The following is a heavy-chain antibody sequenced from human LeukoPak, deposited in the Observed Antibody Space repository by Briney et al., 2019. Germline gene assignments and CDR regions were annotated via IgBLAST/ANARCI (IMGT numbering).Heavy chain of an antibody. V-gene: IGHV3-21*01. CDR3: ARGIVPAAFDY. CDR2: ISSSAHHI. J-gene: IGHJ4*02. Sequence: GRSLRLSCAASGSTFSTYDMNWVRQAPGKGLEWVSSISSSAHHIAYADSVKGRFTISRDNAKNALYLQVNSLRAEDTAVYYCARGIVPAAFDYWGQGTLVTVSS. CDR1: GSTFSTYD. D-gene: IGHD2-2*01.